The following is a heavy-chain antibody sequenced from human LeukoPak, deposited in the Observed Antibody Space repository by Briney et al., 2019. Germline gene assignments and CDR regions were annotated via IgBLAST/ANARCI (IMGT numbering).Heavy chain of an antibody. CDR3: ARAANSGSLSDAFDI. Sequence: GESLKISCAASGFTFSSYSMNWVRQAPGKGLEWVSSISSSSSYIYYADSVKGRFTISRDNAKNSLYLQMNSLRAEDTAVYYCARAANSGSLSDAFDIWGQGTMVTVSS. CDR1: GFTFSSYS. D-gene: IGHD1-26*01. J-gene: IGHJ3*02. CDR2: ISSSSSYI. V-gene: IGHV3-21*01.